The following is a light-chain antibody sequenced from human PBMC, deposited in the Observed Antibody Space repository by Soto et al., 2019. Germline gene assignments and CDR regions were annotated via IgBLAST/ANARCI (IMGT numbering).Light chain of an antibody. CDR3: QKAYSFPIT. CDR2: AAS. Sequence: DIQVPHSPFSVSASVGDRVTITFLASQNIAAYLAWYQHKPGRAPELLIHAASSLQSGVPSRFSGSGSGAAFTLTINSLQPEDFATYYCQKAYSFPITFGQGTRLEIK. V-gene: IGKV1D-12*01. J-gene: IGKJ5*01. CDR1: QNIAAY.